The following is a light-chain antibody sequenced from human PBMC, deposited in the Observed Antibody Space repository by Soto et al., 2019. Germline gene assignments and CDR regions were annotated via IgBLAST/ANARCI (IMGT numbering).Light chain of an antibody. V-gene: IGKV1-13*02. CDR2: DAS. Sequence: AIQLTQSPSSLSASVGDRVTIACRASPAIASFLAWYQQKPGTAPKLLIYDASSLESGVPSRFSGSGSGTEFTLTISSLQPDDFAAYYCQQYNSYSWTFGQGTKVDI. CDR3: QQYNSYSWT. J-gene: IGKJ1*01. CDR1: PAIASF.